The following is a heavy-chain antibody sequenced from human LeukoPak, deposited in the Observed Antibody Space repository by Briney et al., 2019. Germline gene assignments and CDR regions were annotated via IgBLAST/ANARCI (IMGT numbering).Heavy chain of an antibody. CDR3: ARDLGYSGYDYLYRIDYFDY. Sequence: GSSVKVSCKASGGTFSSYDISWVRQAPGQGLEWMGGIMPMFGKTNYAQKFQGRVTTTADKATSTAYMELSSLRSEDTAVYYCARDLGYSGYDYLYRIDYFDYWGQGTLVTVSS. D-gene: IGHD5-12*01. V-gene: IGHV1-69*06. J-gene: IGHJ4*02. CDR2: IMPMFGKT. CDR1: GGTFSSYD.